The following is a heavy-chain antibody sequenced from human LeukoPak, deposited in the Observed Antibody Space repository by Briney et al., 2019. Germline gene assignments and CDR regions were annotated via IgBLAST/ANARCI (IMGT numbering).Heavy chain of an antibody. CDR3: ARGEGATTREALDD. Sequence: GGSLRLSCAASGFTVSSNYMSWVRQAPGKGLEWVSVIYSGGSTYYADSVKGRFTISRDNSKNTLYLQMNSLTAADTAVYYCARGEGATTREALDDWGQGTLLTVSS. D-gene: IGHD1-26*01. J-gene: IGHJ4*02. CDR2: IYSGGST. V-gene: IGHV3-53*01. CDR1: GFTVSSNY.